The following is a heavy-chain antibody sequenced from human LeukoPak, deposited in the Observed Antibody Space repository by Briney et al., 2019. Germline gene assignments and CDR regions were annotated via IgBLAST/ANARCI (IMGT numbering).Heavy chain of an antibody. D-gene: IGHD2-2*01. CDR3: ARVMAYCTSTSCSKYYYGMDV. V-gene: IGHV4-34*01. CDR1: GGSFSGYY. J-gene: IGHJ6*02. Sequence: SETLSLTCAVYGGSFSGYYWSWIRQPPEKGLEWIGEINHSGSTNCNPALKSRVTISVDTSKNQFSLKLSSVTAADTAEYYCARVMAYCTSTSCSKYYYGMDVWGQGTTVTVSS. CDR2: INHSGST.